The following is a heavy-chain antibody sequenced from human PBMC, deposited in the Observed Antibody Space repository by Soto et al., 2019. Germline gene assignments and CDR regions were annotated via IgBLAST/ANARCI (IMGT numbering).Heavy chain of an antibody. CDR1: GDSVSSNSAA. J-gene: IGHJ6*02. Sequence: SQTLSLTCVISGDSVSSNSAAWNWIRQSPSRGFEWLGRTYYRSKWYNDYAVSVKSRITINPDTSKNQFSLQLNSVTPEDTAVYYCASERFIAALYYYGMDVWGQGTTVTVSS. CDR2: TYYRSKWYN. D-gene: IGHD6-6*01. V-gene: IGHV6-1*01. CDR3: ASERFIAALYYYGMDV.